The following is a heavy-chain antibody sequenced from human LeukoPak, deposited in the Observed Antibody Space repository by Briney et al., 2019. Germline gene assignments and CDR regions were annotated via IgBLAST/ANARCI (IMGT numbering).Heavy chain of an antibody. J-gene: IGHJ4*02. CDR2: IYHSGST. Sequence: PSETLSLTCTVSGYSISSGHYWGWIRQPPGKGLEWIGSIYHSGSTYYNPSLKSRVTISVDTSKNQFSLKLSSVTAADTAVYYCAGKLPLDYWGQGTLVTVSS. CDR3: AGKLPLDY. V-gene: IGHV4-38-2*02. CDR1: GYSISSGHY. D-gene: IGHD6-6*01.